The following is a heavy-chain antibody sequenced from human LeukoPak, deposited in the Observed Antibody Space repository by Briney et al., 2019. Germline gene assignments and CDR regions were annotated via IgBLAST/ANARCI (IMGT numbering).Heavy chain of an antibody. V-gene: IGHV3-23*01. D-gene: IGHD3-3*01. Sequence: PGGSLRLSCAASGFTFSSYAMSWVRQAPGKGLEWVSAISGSGGSTYYADSVKGRFTISRDNSKNTLYLQMNSLRAEDTAVYYCAKDLAFWSGYYIRCFQHWGQGTLVTVSS. CDR2: ISGSGGST. CDR1: GFTFSSYA. J-gene: IGHJ1*01. CDR3: AKDLAFWSGYYIRCFQH.